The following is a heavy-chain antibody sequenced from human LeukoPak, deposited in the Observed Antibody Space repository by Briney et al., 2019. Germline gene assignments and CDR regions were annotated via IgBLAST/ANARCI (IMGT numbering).Heavy chain of an antibody. V-gene: IGHV1-18*01. CDR2: IHTYNGHT. D-gene: IGHD6-13*01. CDR3: ARDLEYSSSWRPYYMDV. J-gene: IGHJ6*03. Sequence: ASVKVSCKSSGYTFNSYGITWVRQAPGQGLEWLGWIHTYNGHTNYAQKLQGRVTMTTDTSTSTAYMELRSLRSDDTAVYYCARDLEYSSSWRPYYMDVWGKGTTVTVSS. CDR1: GYTFNSYG.